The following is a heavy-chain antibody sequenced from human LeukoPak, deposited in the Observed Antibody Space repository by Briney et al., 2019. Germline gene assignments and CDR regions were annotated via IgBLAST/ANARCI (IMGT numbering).Heavy chain of an antibody. CDR1: GYSFTNCG. J-gene: IGHJ4*02. D-gene: IGHD6-13*01. CDR3: ARDERSAAAGSAYYLDS. CDR2: ISGFNGNA. V-gene: IGHV1-18*01. Sequence: ASVKVSCKASGYSFTNCGISWVRQAPGQGLEWLGWISGFNGNANFAPKLQDRVTLTTDASTSTAYMELRSLRSDDTAVYYCARDERSAAAGSAYYLDSWGQGTLVTVSS.